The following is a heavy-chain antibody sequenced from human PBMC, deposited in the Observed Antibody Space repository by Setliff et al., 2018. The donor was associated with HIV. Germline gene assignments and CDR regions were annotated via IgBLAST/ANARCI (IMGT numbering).Heavy chain of an antibody. Sequence: SETLSLTCTVSGGFSSIGSFYWGWIRQPPGKGLEWIGHISYSGTTNYNPSLKSRITISLDMSKNQFSLKLTSVTAADTAVYYCARDNEQMAVPGAVFDYWGQGTLVTVSS. CDR1: GGFSSIGSFY. V-gene: IGHV4-61*01. CDR2: ISYSGTT. CDR3: ARDNEQMAVPGAVFDY. J-gene: IGHJ4*02. D-gene: IGHD6-19*01.